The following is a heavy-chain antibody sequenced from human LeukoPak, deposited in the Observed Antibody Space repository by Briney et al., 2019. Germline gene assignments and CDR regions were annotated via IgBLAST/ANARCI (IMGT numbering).Heavy chain of an antibody. J-gene: IGHJ4*02. CDR3: AKDGTVLWFGELRSGYFDY. Sequence: GRSLRLSCAASGFTFSSYGMHWVRQAPGKGLEWVAVISYDGSNKYYADSVKGRFTISRDNSKNTLYLQMNSLRAEDTAVYYCAKDGTVLWFGELRSGYFDYWGQGTLVTVSS. V-gene: IGHV3-30*18. D-gene: IGHD3-10*01. CDR1: GFTFSSYG. CDR2: ISYDGSNK.